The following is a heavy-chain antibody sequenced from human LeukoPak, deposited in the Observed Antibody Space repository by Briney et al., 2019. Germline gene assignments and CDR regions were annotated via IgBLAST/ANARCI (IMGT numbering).Heavy chain of an antibody. Sequence: GGSLRLSCAASGLSFSNYAMSWVRQAPGKGLEWVSAISGGGDYIFYSDSVKGRFTTSRDNSKNTVFLQMNSLRAEDTAIYYCAKEATAVGVGYFTHWGQGTLVTVSS. CDR1: GLSFSNYA. D-gene: IGHD2/OR15-2a*01. CDR3: AKEATAVGVGYFTH. J-gene: IGHJ4*02. V-gene: IGHV3-23*01. CDR2: ISGGGDYI.